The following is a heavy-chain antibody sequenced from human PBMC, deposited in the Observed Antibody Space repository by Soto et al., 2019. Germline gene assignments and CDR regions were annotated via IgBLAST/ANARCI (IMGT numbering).Heavy chain of an antibody. CDR1: GFTFSRYT. J-gene: IGHJ4*02. V-gene: IGHV3-21*01. D-gene: IGHD2-2*01. CDR2: MRGGATYI. Sequence: EVQLVESGGGLVKPGGSLRISCAASGFTFSRYTMTWVRQAPGKGLEWVSSMRGGATYIHYADSVRGRFTISRDNAKNSLYLQMSSLAVDDTDVYYCARDYIFCSSDSCQTDSWGQGTLVTVSS. CDR3: ARDYIFCSSDSCQTDS.